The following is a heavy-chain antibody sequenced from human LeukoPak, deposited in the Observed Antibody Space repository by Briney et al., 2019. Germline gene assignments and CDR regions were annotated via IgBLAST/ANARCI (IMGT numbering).Heavy chain of an antibody. V-gene: IGHV4-39*01. D-gene: IGHD2-2*01. CDR2: IYYRGST. CDR1: GGSISSGDYY. J-gene: IGHJ5*02. CDR3: ARHYLSDGILSTFDP. Sequence: SETLSLTCSVSGGSISSGDYYWSWFRQPPGKGLEWIGTIYYRGSTYSNPSLNSRVTISLDTSKNQFSLRLRSVTAADTALYYCARHYLSDGILSTFDPWGQGTLVTVSS.